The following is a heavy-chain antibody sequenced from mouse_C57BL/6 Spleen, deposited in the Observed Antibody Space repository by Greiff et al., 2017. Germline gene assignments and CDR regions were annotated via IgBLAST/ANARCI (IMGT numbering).Heavy chain of an antibody. CDR3: TRERTTVVATDFDY. CDR1: VYTFTDYE. CDR2: IDPETGGT. J-gene: IGHJ2*01. Sequence: QVQLQQSGAELVRPGASVTLSCKASVYTFTDYEMHWVKQTPVHGLALIGAIDPETGGTAYNQKFKGKAILTADKSSSTAYMELRSLTSEDSAVYYCTRERTTVVATDFDYWGQGTTLTVSS. D-gene: IGHD1-1*01. V-gene: IGHV1-15*01.